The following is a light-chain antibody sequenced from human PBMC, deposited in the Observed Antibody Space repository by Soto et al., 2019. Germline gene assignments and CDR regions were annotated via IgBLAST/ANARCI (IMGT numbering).Light chain of an antibody. CDR3: QSYNSSLRGWM. CDR2: GYT. J-gene: IGLJ3*02. Sequence: QSVLTQPPSVSGAPGQRVTIACTGSSSNIGAGYDVQWYQQVPGTAPKLTISGYTTRPSWFPDRFSGSNSVTTASLAITGLQAEYDDDYYCQSYNSSLRGWMFGGGTKLTVL. CDR1: SSNIGAGYD. V-gene: IGLV1-40*01.